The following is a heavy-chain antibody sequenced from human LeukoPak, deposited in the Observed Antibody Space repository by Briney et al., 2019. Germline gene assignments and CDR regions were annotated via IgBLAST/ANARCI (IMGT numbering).Heavy chain of an antibody. Sequence: GGSLRLSCAASGFTFSSYAMSWVRQAPGKGLEWVSAISGSGGSTYYADSVKGRFTISRGNSKNTLYLQMNRLRGEDTAVYYCAKERGYSGYEEVYWGQGTLVTVSS. CDR1: GFTFSSYA. D-gene: IGHD5-12*01. CDR3: AKERGYSGYEEVY. CDR2: ISGSGGST. J-gene: IGHJ4*02. V-gene: IGHV3-23*01.